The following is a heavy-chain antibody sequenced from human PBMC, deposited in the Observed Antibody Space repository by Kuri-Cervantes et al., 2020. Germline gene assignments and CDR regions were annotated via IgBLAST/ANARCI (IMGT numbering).Heavy chain of an antibody. CDR2: INHSGST. J-gene: IGHJ4*02. D-gene: IGHD2-15*01. CDR1: GGSLSGYY. V-gene: IGHV4-34*01. Sequence: SETLSLTCAVYGGSLSGYYWSWIRQPPGKGLEWIGEINHSGSTNYNPSLKSRVTISVDTSKNQFSLKLSSVTAAHTAVYYCALESGGTNSFDYWGQGTLVTVSS. CDR3: ALESGGTNSFDY.